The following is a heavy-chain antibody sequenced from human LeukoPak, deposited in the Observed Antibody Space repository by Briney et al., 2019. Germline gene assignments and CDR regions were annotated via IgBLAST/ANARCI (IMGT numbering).Heavy chain of an antibody. V-gene: IGHV3-23*01. CDR1: GFTFSSYA. J-gene: IGHJ3*02. Sequence: GGSLRLSCAASGFTFSSYAMSWVRQAPGKGLEWVSAISGSGGSTYYADSVKGRFTISRDNSKNTLYLQMNSLRAEDTAVYYCAKELYDFWSGYYRGGAFDIWGQGTMDTVSS. D-gene: IGHD3-3*01. CDR3: AKELYDFWSGYYRGGAFDI. CDR2: ISGSGGST.